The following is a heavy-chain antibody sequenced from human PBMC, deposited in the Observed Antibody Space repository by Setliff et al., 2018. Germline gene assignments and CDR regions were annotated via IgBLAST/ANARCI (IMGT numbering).Heavy chain of an antibody. CDR1: GGSISTSSHH. D-gene: IGHD3-10*01. J-gene: IGHJ3*02. V-gene: IGHV4-39*01. Sequence: ETLSLTCTVSGGSISTSSHHWVWIRQSPGKGLEWIGTIYSSGTTYYNLSLKSRVTISLDTSKSQFSLNLGSVTAADTAVYYCTRRPRGRAAFDIWGQGTMVTV. CDR2: IYSSGTT. CDR3: TRRPRGRAAFDI.